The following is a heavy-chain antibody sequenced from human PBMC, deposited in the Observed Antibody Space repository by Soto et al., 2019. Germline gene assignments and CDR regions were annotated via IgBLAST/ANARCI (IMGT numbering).Heavy chain of an antibody. J-gene: IGHJ4*02. V-gene: IGHV1-69*13. CDR2: IIPIFGTA. D-gene: IGHD5-18*01. Sequence: SVKVSCKASGGTFSSYAISWVRQAPGQGLEWMGGIIPIFGTANYAQKFQGRVTITADESTSTAYMELSSLRSEDTAVYYCARGLYSYETKTIDYWGQGTLVTVSS. CDR1: GGTFSSYA. CDR3: ARGLYSYETKTIDY.